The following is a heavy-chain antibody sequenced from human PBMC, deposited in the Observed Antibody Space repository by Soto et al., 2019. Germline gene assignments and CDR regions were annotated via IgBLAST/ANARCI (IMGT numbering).Heavy chain of an antibody. CDR3: FGGNRCPQ. J-gene: IGHJ4*02. D-gene: IGHD3-16*01. V-gene: IGHV3-7*03. CDR1: DFTFRSYW. Sequence: GGSLRLSCATSDFTFRSYWMNWVRQAPVKGMEWVANIKPDGSATNYVDSVKSRFTITRDNVRNSVFLQVNSLRVEDTALYFSFGGNRCPQWGPGTLVTVSS. CDR2: IKPDGSAT.